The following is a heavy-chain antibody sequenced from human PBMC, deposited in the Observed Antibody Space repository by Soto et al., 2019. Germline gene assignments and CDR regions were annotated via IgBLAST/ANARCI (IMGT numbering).Heavy chain of an antibody. CDR2: IYYSGST. CDR1: GGSISSYY. Sequence: QVQLQESGPGLVKPSETLSLTCTVSGGSISSYYWSWIRQPPGKGLEWIGYIYYSGSTNYHPSLKTRVTISVDTSQYQFSLKLSSVTAADTAVYYCARDIGAGDTAIWGQGTLVTVSS. CDR3: ARDIGAGDTAI. V-gene: IGHV4-59*01. D-gene: IGHD5-18*01. J-gene: IGHJ4*02.